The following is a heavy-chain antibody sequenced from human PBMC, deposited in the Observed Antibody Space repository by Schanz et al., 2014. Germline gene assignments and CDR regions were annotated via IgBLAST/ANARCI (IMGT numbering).Heavy chain of an antibody. J-gene: IGHJ4*02. D-gene: IGHD2-2*01. CDR2: ISDSGEST. Sequence: QVQLVDSGGGLVKPGGSLRLSCAASGFTFSDYYMTWIRQAPGKGLEWVSDISDSGESTHYADSVKGRFTISRDNAKNLPFPPMNSLSAEDTAVYYCAKVATAASYLDSWGLGTLGTVSS. CDR1: GFTFSDYY. V-gene: IGHV3-11*01. CDR3: AKVATAASYLDS.